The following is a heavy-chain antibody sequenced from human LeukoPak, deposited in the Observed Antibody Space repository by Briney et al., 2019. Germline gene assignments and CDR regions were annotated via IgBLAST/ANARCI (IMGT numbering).Heavy chain of an antibody. D-gene: IGHD3-22*01. V-gene: IGHV3-30-3*01. CDR1: GFTFSSYA. Sequence: GGSLRLSCAASGFTFSSYAMHWVRQAPGKGLEWVAVISYDGSNKYYADSVKGRFTISRDNSKNTLYLQMSSLRAEDTAVYYCARAHYYDSSGYYSSYFDYWGQGTLVTVSS. J-gene: IGHJ4*02. CDR3: ARAHYYDSSGYYSSYFDY. CDR2: ISYDGSNK.